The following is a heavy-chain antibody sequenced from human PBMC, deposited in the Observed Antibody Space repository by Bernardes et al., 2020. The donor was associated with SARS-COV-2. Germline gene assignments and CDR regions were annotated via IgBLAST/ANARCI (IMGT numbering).Heavy chain of an antibody. CDR2: TYYRSKWYN. CDR1: GDSVSSNSAA. Sequence: QTRSLTGAISGDSVSSNSAAWNWIRQSPSRGLEWLGRTYYRSKWYNDYAVSVKSRITINPDTSKNQFSLQLNSVTPEDTAVYYCARVGTPYDSSGYLDYWGQGTLVTVSS. D-gene: IGHD3-22*01. V-gene: IGHV6-1*01. J-gene: IGHJ4*02. CDR3: ARVGTPYDSSGYLDY.